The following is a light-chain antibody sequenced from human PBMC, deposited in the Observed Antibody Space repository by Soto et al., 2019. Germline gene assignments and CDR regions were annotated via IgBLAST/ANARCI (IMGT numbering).Light chain of an antibody. V-gene: IGLV2-23*01. Sequence: QSALTQPASVSGSPGQSITISCTGTSSDVGYYNLVSWYQQHPGKAPKLMIYEDTKRPSGVSNRFSGSKSGNTASLTISGLQAEDEADYYCCSYAGCSPSYVFGTGTKLTVL. J-gene: IGLJ1*01. CDR3: CSYAGCSPSYV. CDR1: SSDVGYYNL. CDR2: EDT.